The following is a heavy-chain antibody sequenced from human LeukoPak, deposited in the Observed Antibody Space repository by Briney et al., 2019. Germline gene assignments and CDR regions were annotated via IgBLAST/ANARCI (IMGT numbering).Heavy chain of an antibody. CDR3: AKGPVVTFDI. V-gene: IGHV3-30*02. J-gene: IGHJ3*02. CDR2: TRYDGSRK. CDR1: GFIFSSYG. Sequence: PGGSLRLSCAASGFIFSSYGMHWVRQAPDKGLEWVAFTRYDGSRKYYADSVKGRFTISRDNSKKALYLQMNSLRAEDTAVYYCAKGPVVTFDIWGQGTMVTVSS. D-gene: IGHD2-15*01.